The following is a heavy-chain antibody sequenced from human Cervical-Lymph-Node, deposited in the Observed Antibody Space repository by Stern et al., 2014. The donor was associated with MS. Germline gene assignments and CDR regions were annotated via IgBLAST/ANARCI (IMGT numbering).Heavy chain of an antibody. CDR2: IYYSGAT. CDR1: GGSINNGDYY. J-gene: IGHJ6*02. CDR3: ARELSGMYGMDV. Sequence: QVQLVQSGPGLVKPSQTLSLTCTVSGGSINNGDYYWSWVRQHPGKGLAWLGSIYYSGATYYNPSLKGRLTISVDTSKRHFSLKLTSVTAADTAVYYCARELSGMYGMDVWGQGTTVTVSS. D-gene: IGHD1-1*01. V-gene: IGHV4-31*03.